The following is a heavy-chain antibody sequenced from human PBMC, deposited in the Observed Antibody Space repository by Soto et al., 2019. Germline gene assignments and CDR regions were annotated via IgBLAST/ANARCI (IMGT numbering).Heavy chain of an antibody. CDR2: INHSGST. J-gene: IGHJ2*01. CDR1: GGSFSGYY. D-gene: IGHD3-3*01. Sequence: QVQLQQWGAGLLKPSETLSLTCAVYGGSFSGYYWSWIRQPPGKGLEWIGEINHSGSTNYNPSLKSRVTISVDTSKNQFSLKLSSVTAADTAVYYCARQIRSITIFGVVIRPDDWYFDLWGRGTLVTVSS. CDR3: ARQIRSITIFGVVIRPDDWYFDL. V-gene: IGHV4-34*01.